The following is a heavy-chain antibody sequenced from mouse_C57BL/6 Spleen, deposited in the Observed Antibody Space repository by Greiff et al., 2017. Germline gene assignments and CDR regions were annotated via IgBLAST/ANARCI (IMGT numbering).Heavy chain of an antibody. V-gene: IGHV1-42*01. CDR3: ARSGDGYYGYAMDY. Sequence: EVKLMESGPELVKPGASVKISCKASGYSFTGYYMNWVKQSPETSLEWIGEINPSTGGTTYNQKFKAKATLTVDKSSSTAYMQLKSLTSEDSAVYYCARSGDGYYGYAMDYWGQGTSVTVSS. CDR2: INPSTGGT. J-gene: IGHJ4*01. CDR1: GYSFTGYY. D-gene: IGHD2-3*01.